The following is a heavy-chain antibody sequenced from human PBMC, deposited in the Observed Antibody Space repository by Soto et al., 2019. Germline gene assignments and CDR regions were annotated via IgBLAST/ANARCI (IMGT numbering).Heavy chain of an antibody. V-gene: IGHV3-7*04. Sequence: EVQLVESGGGLVQPGGSLRLSCAASGFTFSSDRMSWVRQAPGKGLEWVANIKQDGSEKYYVDSVKGRFTISRDNAKNSLYLQMNSLRAEDTAVYFCARGSSAADGGQGTLVTVSS. CDR3: ARGSSAAD. J-gene: IGHJ4*02. CDR1: GFTFSSDR. CDR2: IKQDGSEK. D-gene: IGHD6-13*01.